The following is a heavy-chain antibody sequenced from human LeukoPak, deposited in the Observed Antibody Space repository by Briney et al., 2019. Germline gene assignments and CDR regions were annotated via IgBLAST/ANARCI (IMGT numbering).Heavy chain of an antibody. CDR1: GYTFTTYH. CDR2: INPSGGGT. V-gene: IGHV1-46*01. J-gene: IGHJ6*03. Sequence: GASVKVSCKASGYTFTTYHIHWVRQAPGQGLEWMGIINPSGGGTSYTQKFQGRVTMTRDASTSTVYMELSNLRSEDTAVYYCARDRTGNYYYYMDVWGKGTTVTVSS. CDR3: ARDRTGNYYYYMDV.